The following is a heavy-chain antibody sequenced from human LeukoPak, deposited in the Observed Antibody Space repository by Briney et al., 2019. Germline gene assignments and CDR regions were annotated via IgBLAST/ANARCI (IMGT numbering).Heavy chain of an antibody. D-gene: IGHD1-1*01. J-gene: IGHJ4*01. CDR1: GFTFSTYA. CDR3: VKGGRTTGTTVFDY. Sequence: GGSRRLPCSASGFTFSTYAIHWVRKPEGKGLEFVWSISTNGGSKYYADSVKGRFTISRDNSRNTLDLQMSSLRAEDTAVYYCVKGGRTTGTTVFDYWGHGTLVTVSS. V-gene: IGHV3-64D*06. CDR2: ISTNGGSK.